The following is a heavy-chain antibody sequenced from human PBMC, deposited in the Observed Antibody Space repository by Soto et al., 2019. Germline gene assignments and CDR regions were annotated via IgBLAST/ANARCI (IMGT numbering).Heavy chain of an antibody. CDR1: GFTFSSYA. CDR3: AKLVDKSLDDY. CDR2: VSYDERNI. J-gene: IGHJ4*02. V-gene: IGHV3-30*18. Sequence: PGGSLRLSCGISGFTFSSYAMHWVRQAPGKGLEWVAVVSYDERNIYYADSVKGRFSVSRDNSKNTLFLHMNSLRAEDTAVYFCAKLVDKSLDDYWGQGALVTVSS. D-gene: IGHD3-16*01.